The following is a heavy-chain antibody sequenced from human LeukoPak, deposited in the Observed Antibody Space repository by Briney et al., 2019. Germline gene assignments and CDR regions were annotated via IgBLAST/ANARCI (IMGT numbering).Heavy chain of an antibody. V-gene: IGHV1-18*01. CDR1: GYTFTSYG. Sequence: ASVKVSCKASGYTFTSYGISWVRQAPGQGLEWMGWISAYNGNTNYAQKLQGRVTMTTDTSTSTAYMELRSLRSDDTAVYYCARVVVVAATPGALDYWGQGTLVTVSS. CDR2: ISAYNGNT. J-gene: IGHJ4*02. CDR3: ARVVVVAATPGALDY. D-gene: IGHD2-15*01.